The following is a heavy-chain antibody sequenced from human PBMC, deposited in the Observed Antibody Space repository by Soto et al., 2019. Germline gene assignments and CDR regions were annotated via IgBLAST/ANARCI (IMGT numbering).Heavy chain of an antibody. Sequence: ASVKVSCKASGYTFTSYAMHWVRQAPGQRLEWMGWINAGNGNTKYSQKFQGRVTITRDTSASTAYMELSSLRSEDTAVYYCARGEDTFGRQCDFDYWGQGTLVTVSS. CDR3: ARGEDTFGRQCDFDY. J-gene: IGHJ4*02. CDR1: GYTFTSYA. V-gene: IGHV1-3*01. CDR2: INAGNGNT. D-gene: IGHD2-15*01.